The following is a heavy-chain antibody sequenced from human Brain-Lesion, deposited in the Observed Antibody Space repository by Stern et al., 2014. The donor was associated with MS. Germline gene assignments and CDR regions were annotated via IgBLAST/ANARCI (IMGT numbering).Heavy chain of an antibody. CDR3: AALSPGAGGNYYRHFDY. Sequence: QDQLVESGAEVKKPGSSVKVSCKASGYTLTEYSIRWVRQAPRKGLEWMGGIVPQDGETIYAQKFQGRVTITGATSHNTAYMELSRLRSEDTAVYCCAALSPGAGGNYYRHFDYWGQGTLVTVSS. CDR1: GYTLTEYS. V-gene: IGHV1-24*01. CDR2: IVPQDGET. D-gene: IGHD1-26*01. J-gene: IGHJ4*02.